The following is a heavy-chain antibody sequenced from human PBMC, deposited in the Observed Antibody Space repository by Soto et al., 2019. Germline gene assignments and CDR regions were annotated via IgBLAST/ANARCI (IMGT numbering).Heavy chain of an antibody. D-gene: IGHD3-10*01. CDR1: GGSISSGGYS. V-gene: IGHV4-30-2*01. J-gene: IGHJ6*02. CDR2: IYHSGST. CDR3: ARGGSYYYYGMDV. Sequence: SETLSLTCAVSGGSISSGGYSWSWIRQPPGKGLEWIGYIYHSGSTYYNPSLKSRVTISVDRSKNQFSLKLSSVTAADTAVYYCARGGSYYYYGMDVWGQGTTVTVS.